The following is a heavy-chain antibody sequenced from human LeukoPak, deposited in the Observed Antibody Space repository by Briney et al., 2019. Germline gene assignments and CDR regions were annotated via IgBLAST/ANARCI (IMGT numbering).Heavy chain of an antibody. J-gene: IGHJ4*02. CDR2: ISGDGGST. V-gene: IGHV3-43*02. CDR3: AKASPVDGDYFDY. Sequence: GESLRLSCAASGFTFDDYAMHWVRQAPGKGLEWVSLISGDGGSTYYADSVKGRFTTSRDNSRNSLYLQMTSLRTEDTALYYCAKASPVDGDYFDYWGQGTLVTVSS. CDR1: GFTFDDYA. D-gene: IGHD4-17*01.